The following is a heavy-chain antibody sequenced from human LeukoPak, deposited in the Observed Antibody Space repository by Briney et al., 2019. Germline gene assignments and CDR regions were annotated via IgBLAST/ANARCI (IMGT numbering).Heavy chain of an antibody. CDR3: ARCCDDSSDY. CDR2: ISGDGGST. J-gene: IGHJ4*02. Sequence: PGGSLRLSCATSGFTFDDYAMHWVRQAPGKGLEWVSLISGDGGSTYYADSVKGRFTISRDNAKNSLYLQMNSLRAEDTAVYYCARCCDDSSDYWGQGTLVTVSS. D-gene: IGHD3-22*01. V-gene: IGHV3-43*02. CDR1: GFTFDDYA.